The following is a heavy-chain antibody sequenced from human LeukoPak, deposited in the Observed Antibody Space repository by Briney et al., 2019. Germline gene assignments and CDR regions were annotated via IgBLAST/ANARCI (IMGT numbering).Heavy chain of an antibody. J-gene: IGHJ6*02. V-gene: IGHV1-2*02. CDR1: GYNFTCYY. CDR2: INPNSGGT. Sequence: ASVKVSCKASGYNFTCYYMHWVRQARGEGREWMGWINPNSGGTNYAQKFQGRVTMTRDTSISTAYMELSRLRSDDTAVYYCASIDYYYGMDVWGQGTTVTVSS. D-gene: IGHD3-16*02. CDR3: ASIDYYYGMDV.